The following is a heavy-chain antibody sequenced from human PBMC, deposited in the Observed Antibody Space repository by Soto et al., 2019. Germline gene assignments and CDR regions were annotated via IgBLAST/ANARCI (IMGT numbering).Heavy chain of an antibody. D-gene: IGHD3-22*01. Sequence: GSLRLSCVASEFTFSKYWMHWVRQAPGKGLVWVSRINMDGTKTAYADSVKGRFTVSRDNANNTLYLQMNSLGVEDTAVYYCARDYYYDSRSSSVNWFDPWGQGTLVTVSS. J-gene: IGHJ5*02. CDR3: ARDYYYDSRSSSVNWFDP. CDR2: INMDGTKT. V-gene: IGHV3-74*01. CDR1: EFTFSKYW.